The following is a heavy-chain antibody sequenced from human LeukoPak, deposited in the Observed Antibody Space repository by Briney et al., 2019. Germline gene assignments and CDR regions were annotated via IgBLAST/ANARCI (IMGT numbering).Heavy chain of an antibody. Sequence: SETLSLTCTVSGGSISSSSYYWGWIRQPPGKGLEWIGSIYYSGSTYYNPSLKSRVTISVDTSKNQFSLKLSSVTAADTAVYYCAKMGEDGDYYYYGMDVWGQGTTVTVSS. D-gene: IGHD3-16*01. CDR3: AKMGEDGDYYYYGMDV. CDR1: GGSISSSSYY. CDR2: IYYSGST. J-gene: IGHJ6*02. V-gene: IGHV4-39*07.